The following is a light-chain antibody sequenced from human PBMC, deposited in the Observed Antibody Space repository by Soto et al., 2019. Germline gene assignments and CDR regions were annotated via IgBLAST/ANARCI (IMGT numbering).Light chain of an antibody. Sequence: EIVMTQSPATLSVSPGERATLSCRASQSVNSNLAWYQQKPGQAPRLLIYGTSTRATGIPARFSGSGSGTDFTLTISSLQAEDVAVYYCQQYYSTPSITFGQGTRLEIK. J-gene: IGKJ5*01. CDR2: GTS. V-gene: IGKV3-15*01. CDR3: QQYYSTPSIT. CDR1: QSVNSN.